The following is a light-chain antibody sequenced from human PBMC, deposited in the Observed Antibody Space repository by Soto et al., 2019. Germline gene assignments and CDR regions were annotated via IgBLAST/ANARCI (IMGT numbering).Light chain of an antibody. CDR3: QEGSTLLT. Sequence: DIQMTQSPSSLSTSVGDRVTITCRTSQSVSTYLNWYQQRPGKAPKLLIYGASRLQSGVPSRFSGSGSGTHFPLTISSLQPEDFATYYCQEGSTLLTVGGGTKVDIK. V-gene: IGKV1-39*01. CDR2: GAS. CDR1: QSVSTY. J-gene: IGKJ4*01.